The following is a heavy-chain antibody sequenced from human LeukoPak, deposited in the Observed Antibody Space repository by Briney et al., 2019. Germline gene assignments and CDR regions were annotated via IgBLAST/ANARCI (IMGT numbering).Heavy chain of an antibody. D-gene: IGHD5-12*01. CDR3: ATLPRGPTGYVGYGGEDL. V-gene: IGHV3-23*01. CDR1: GFTFPIYA. Sequence: GGALSLSCGAPGFTFPIYAMTWVRQAPGKGLQWVSAITGSGGSAYYADSVKGRFTISRDNSANTLYLRMNGLRAEDTAIYYCATLPRGPTGYVGYGGEDLWGQGTLVTVSS. J-gene: IGHJ5*02. CDR2: ITGSGGSA.